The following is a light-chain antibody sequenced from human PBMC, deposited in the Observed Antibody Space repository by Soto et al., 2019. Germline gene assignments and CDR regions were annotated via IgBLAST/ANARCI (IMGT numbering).Light chain of an antibody. CDR2: GAS. CDR3: QQYATSPLT. Sequence: EIGMTQSPSTLSVSPGERATLSCRASQSVSNNYLAWYQQKPGQAPRLVIFGASNRATGIPDRFSASGSGTEFTLTISRLEPEDVAVYYCQQYATSPLTFGHGTKVDTK. CDR1: QSVSNNY. V-gene: IGKV3-20*01. J-gene: IGKJ1*01.